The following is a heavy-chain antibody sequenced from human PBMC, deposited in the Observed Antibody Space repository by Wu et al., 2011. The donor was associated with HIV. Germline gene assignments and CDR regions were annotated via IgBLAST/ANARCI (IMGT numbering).Heavy chain of an antibody. CDR1: GYTFSNYD. J-gene: IGHJ4*02. V-gene: IGHV1-8*02. CDR2: LNPKSGNT. D-gene: IGHD3-10*01. CDR3: ARGRGLQAFEF. Sequence: QVQLVQSGAEVRKPGASVKVSCKASGYTFSNYDINWVRQAPGQGLEWMGWLNPKSGNTGFGRRFQGRVALTRDTSINTAYMELSSLRFEDTAVYYCARGRGLQAFEFWGRGTLVTV.